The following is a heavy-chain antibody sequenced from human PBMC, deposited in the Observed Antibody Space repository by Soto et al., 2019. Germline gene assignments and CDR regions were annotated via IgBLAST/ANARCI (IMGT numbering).Heavy chain of an antibody. CDR3: ARAVAGGVYYYYGMDV. CDR1: GGTFSSYA. CDR2: IIPIFGTA. D-gene: IGHD6-19*01. J-gene: IGHJ6*02. Sequence: QVQLVQSGAEVKKPGSSVKVSCKASGGTFSSYAINWVRQAPGQGLEWMGGIIPIFGTADYAQKFQGRVTITADESTSAAYMELSSLRSEDTAVYYCARAVAGGVYYYYGMDVWGQGTTVTVSS. V-gene: IGHV1-69*12.